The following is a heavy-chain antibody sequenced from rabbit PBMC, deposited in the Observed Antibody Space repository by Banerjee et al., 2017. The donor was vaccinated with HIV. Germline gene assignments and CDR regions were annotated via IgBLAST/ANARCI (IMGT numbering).Heavy chain of an antibody. J-gene: IGHJ6*01. CDR2: IVGSSSGFT. Sequence: QQLEESGGDLVKPGASLTLTCNASGFDFSNSDYICWVRQAPGKGLEWISCIVGSSSGFTYSATWAKGRFTCSKTSSTTVTLQMTSLTVADTATYFCARDTASSFSSYGMDLWGLGTLVTVS. CDR1: GFDFSNSDY. D-gene: IGHD6-1*01. V-gene: IGHV1S40*01. CDR3: ARDTASSFSSYGMDL.